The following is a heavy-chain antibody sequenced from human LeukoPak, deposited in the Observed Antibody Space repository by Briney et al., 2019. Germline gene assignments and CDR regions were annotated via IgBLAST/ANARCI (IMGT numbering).Heavy chain of an antibody. CDR3: TTSNFGFPFDY. D-gene: IGHD3-3*01. Sequence: GGSLRLSCAASGFTFSNAWMSWVRQAPGKGLEWVGRIKRKTDGGTTDYAAPVKGRFTISRDDSKNTLYLQLNSLKTEDTAVYYCTTSNFGFPFDYWAREPWSPSPQ. V-gene: IGHV3-15*01. J-gene: IGHJ4*02. CDR1: GFTFSNAW. CDR2: IKRKTDGGTT.